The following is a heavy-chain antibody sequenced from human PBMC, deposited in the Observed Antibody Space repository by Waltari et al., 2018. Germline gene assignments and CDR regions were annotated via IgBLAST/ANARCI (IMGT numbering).Heavy chain of an antibody. J-gene: IGHJ4*02. CDR2: VLSTGKT. CDR1: GDSVTSVNW. V-gene: IGHV4-4*02. Sequence: QLQESGPGLVKPSGTLSLSCAVSGDSVTSVNWWSWVRQSPQRGLEWIGQVLSTGKTNYSPSFASRVTMSLDASNNQFSLKVTSATAADTAVYYCARDRGRGLYLDVWGPGTLVTVSP. CDR3: ARDRGRGLYLDV. D-gene: IGHD2-15*01.